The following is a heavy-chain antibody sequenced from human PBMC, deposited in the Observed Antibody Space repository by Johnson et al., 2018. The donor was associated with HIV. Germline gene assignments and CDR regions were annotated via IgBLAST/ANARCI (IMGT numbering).Heavy chain of an antibody. CDR1: GFTFSDYY. Sequence: QMQLVESGGGLVKPGGSLRLSCAASGFTFSDYYMSWIRQAPGKGLEWVSYISSSGSTIYYADSVQGRFTISRDNSKSTLYLQMNSLRAEDTAVFYCARDFIAVVTAFAFDIWGQGTMVTVSS. D-gene: IGHD2-21*02. CDR3: ARDFIAVVTAFAFDI. CDR2: ISSSGSTI. J-gene: IGHJ3*02. V-gene: IGHV3-11*04.